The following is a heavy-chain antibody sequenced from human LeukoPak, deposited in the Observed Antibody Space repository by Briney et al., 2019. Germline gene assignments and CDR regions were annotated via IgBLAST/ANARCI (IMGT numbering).Heavy chain of an antibody. CDR3: ATSTGGYSDLYFHY. CDR1: GYTFTAYG. D-gene: IGHD3-22*01. V-gene: IGHV1-18*01. J-gene: IGHJ4*02. CDR2: ISGYNGDT. Sequence: ASGKVACKASGYTFTAYGISWVRQAPGRGREWMGWISGYNGDTKYAQRFEGRVTMTTDTSTTTAFMDLRSLRSDDTAVYFCATSTGGYSDLYFHYWGQGTLVSVSS.